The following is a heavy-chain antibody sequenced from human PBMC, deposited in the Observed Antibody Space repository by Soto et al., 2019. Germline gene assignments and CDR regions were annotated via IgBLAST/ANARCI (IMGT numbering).Heavy chain of an antibody. CDR3: AADSPSDYGDYGPVADAFDI. V-gene: IGHV3-74*01. CDR2: VSGDGSST. CDR1: GFTFSSSW. J-gene: IGHJ3*02. D-gene: IGHD4-17*01. Sequence: GGSLRLSCAASGFTFSSSWMHWVRQAPGKGLVWVSRVSGDGSSTNYADSVKGRFTISRDNAKNTLYLQMNSLRAEDTAVYYCAADSPSDYGDYGPVADAFDIWGQGTMVTVSS.